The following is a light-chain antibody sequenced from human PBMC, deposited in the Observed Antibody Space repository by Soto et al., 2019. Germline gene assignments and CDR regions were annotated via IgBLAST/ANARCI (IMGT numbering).Light chain of an antibody. CDR1: NLGEKS. J-gene: IGLJ3*02. CDR2: DDR. CDR3: EVWDNSRDVVV. Sequence: SYELTQAPSVSVGPGQTARITCAGNNLGEKSVHWYKQRPGQAPILVIFDDRDRASGIPERISGSNSDNTATLTISGVEDGDEADYFCEVWDNSRDVVVFGGGTKLTVL. V-gene: IGLV3-21*02.